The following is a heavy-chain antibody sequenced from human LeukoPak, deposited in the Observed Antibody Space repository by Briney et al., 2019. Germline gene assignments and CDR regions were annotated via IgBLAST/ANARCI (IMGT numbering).Heavy chain of an antibody. D-gene: IGHD7-27*01. Sequence: PSETLSLTCTVSGGSISSGDYYWSWIRQPPGKGLEWIGYIHYSGSTYYNPSLKSRVTISVDTSKNQFSLKLSSVTAADPAVYYCARDLGITSKAGNWFDPWGQGTLVTVSS. V-gene: IGHV4-30-4*08. CDR3: ARDLGITSKAGNWFDP. CDR1: GGSISSGDYY. J-gene: IGHJ5*02. CDR2: IHYSGST.